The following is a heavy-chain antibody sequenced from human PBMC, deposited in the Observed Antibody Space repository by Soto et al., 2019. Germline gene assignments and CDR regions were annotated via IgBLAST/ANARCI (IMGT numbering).Heavy chain of an antibody. V-gene: IGHV1-69*13. J-gene: IGHJ6*02. CDR3: ARHDCISTSCYYYYYYSMDV. Sequence: ASVKVSCKASGYTFTSYYMHWVRQAPGQGLEWMGGIIPSFDTANYAQKFQGRVTITADESTSTAYMELSSLRSEDTAVYYCARHDCISTSCYYYYYYSMDVWGQGTTVTVSS. CDR2: IIPSFDTA. CDR1: GYTFTSYY. D-gene: IGHD2-2*01.